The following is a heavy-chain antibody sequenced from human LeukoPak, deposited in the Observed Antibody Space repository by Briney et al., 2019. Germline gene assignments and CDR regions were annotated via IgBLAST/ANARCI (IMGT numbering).Heavy chain of an antibody. Sequence: GGSLRLSCAASGFTFSSYWMSWVRQAPGKGLEWVANIKQDGSEKYYVDSVKGRFTISRDNAKNSLYLQMNSLRAEDTAVYYCAKPYYADSGSYCFDYWGQGTLVTVSS. CDR2: IKQDGSEK. CDR3: AKPYYADSGSYCFDY. J-gene: IGHJ4*02. V-gene: IGHV3-7*03. CDR1: GFTFSSYW. D-gene: IGHD1-26*01.